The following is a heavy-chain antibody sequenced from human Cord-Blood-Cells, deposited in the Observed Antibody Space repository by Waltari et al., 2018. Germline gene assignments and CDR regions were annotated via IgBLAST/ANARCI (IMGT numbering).Heavy chain of an antibody. CDR3: ARGGKLTGVPNWYFDL. V-gene: IGHV3-30*04. Sequence: QVQLVESGGGVVQPGRSLRLSCAASGFTFSSYAMHWVRQAPGKGLEWVAVISYDGSNKYYADSVEGRFTISRDNSKNTLYLQMNSLRAEDTAVYYCARGGKLTGVPNWYFDLWGRGTLVTVSS. J-gene: IGHJ2*01. CDR1: GFTFSSYA. D-gene: IGHD1-20*01. CDR2: ISYDGSNK.